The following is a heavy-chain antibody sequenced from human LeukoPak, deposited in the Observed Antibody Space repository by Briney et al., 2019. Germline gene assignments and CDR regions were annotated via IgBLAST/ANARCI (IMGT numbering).Heavy chain of an antibody. CDR3: ARWTHSSGFSYYFDY. CDR1: GFTFSSYW. D-gene: IGHD6-19*01. V-gene: IGHV3-7*01. Sequence: GGSLRLSCAASGFTFSSYWMSWVRQAPGKGLEWVANIKQDGSEKYYVDSVKGRFTISRDNAKNSLYLQMSSLRAEDTAVYYCARWTHSSGFSYYFDYWGQGTLVTVSS. CDR2: IKQDGSEK. J-gene: IGHJ4*02.